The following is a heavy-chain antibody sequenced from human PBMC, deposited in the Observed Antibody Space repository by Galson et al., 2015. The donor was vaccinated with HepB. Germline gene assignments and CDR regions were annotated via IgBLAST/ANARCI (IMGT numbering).Heavy chain of an antibody. CDR3: ATNNDYYDSSGYHP. CDR1: GYTLTELS. V-gene: IGHV1-24*01. Sequence: SCKVSGYTLTELSMHWVRQAPGKGLEWMGGFDPEDGETIYAQKFQGRVTMTEDTSTDTAYMELSSLRSEDTAVYYCATNNDYYDSSGYHPWGQGTLVTVSS. CDR2: FDPEDGET. D-gene: IGHD3-22*01. J-gene: IGHJ5*02.